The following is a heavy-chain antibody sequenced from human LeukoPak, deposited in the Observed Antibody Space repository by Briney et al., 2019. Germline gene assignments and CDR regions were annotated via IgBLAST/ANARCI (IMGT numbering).Heavy chain of an antibody. CDR1: GFTFSSYS. CDR3: ARPKYSSSWQIFDY. D-gene: IGHD6-13*01. V-gene: IGHV3-48*04. J-gene: IGHJ4*02. Sequence: GGSLRLSCATSGFTFSSYSMNWVRQAPGKGLEWVSYISSSGNTIYYADSVKGRFTISRDNAKNSVFLQMNSLRAEDTAVYYCARPKYSSSWQIFDYWGQGTLVTASS. CDR2: ISSSGNTI.